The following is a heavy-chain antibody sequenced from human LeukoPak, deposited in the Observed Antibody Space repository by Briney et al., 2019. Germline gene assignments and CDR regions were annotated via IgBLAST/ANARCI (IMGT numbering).Heavy chain of an antibody. V-gene: IGHV3-23*01. CDR3: ARLKYNSSYYTWFDP. D-gene: IGHD6-13*01. CDR1: GFTFNRYA. CDR2: ISDSGDQT. Sequence: GGSLRLSCAASGFTFNRYAMNWVRQAPGKGLEGVSTISDSGDQTYSADSVRGRFTSSRDNTNNSLYLQMNRLRAEDPAVYYCARLKYNSSYYTWFDPWGQGTPVTVSS. J-gene: IGHJ5*02.